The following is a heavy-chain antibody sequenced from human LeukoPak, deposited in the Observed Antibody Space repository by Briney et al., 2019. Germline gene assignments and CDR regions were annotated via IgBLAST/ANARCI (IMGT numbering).Heavy chain of an antibody. D-gene: IGHD3-3*01. CDR1: GYSFTNYW. V-gene: IGHV5-51*01. CDR3: ARSSVNWFDP. CDR2: IFPGDSHT. J-gene: IGHJ5*02. Sequence: GESLQISCKGSGYSFTNYWIGWVRQMPGKGLEWMGIIFPGDSHTRYSPSFQGQVTMSADKSISTAYLQWSSLRASDTAMYYCARSSVNWFDPWGQGTLVTVFS.